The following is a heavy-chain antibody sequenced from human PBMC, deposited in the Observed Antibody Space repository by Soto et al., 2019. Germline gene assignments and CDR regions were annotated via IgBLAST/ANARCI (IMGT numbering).Heavy chain of an antibody. CDR2: IDWGDEK. Sequence: SGPTLVNPTQTLTLTCTFSGFSLTSNEMRVTWIRQPPGNALEWLARIDWGDEKFYSSSLRTRLTISKDSSKNQVVLTMTNMDPVDTATYYCARTTHTGTDYWGQGILVTVSS. CDR3: ARTTHTGTDY. J-gene: IGHJ4*01. V-gene: IGHV2-70*04. CDR1: GFSLTSNEMR. D-gene: IGHD1-1*01.